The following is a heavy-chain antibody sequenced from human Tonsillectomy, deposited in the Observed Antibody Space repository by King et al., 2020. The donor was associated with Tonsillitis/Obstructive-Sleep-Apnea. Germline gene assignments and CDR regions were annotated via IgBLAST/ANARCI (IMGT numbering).Heavy chain of an antibody. CDR3: AKATIPGTAAFDI. D-gene: IGHD1-20*01. CDR2: ISWNSGSI. Sequence: VQLVESGGGLVQPGRSLRLSCAASGFTFDDYAMYWVRQAPGKGLEWVSVISWNSGSIGYADSVKGRFTISRDNAKNSLYLQMNSLRAEDTALYYCAKATIPGTAAFDIWGQGTMVTVSS. J-gene: IGHJ3*02. V-gene: IGHV3-9*01. CDR1: GFTFDDYA.